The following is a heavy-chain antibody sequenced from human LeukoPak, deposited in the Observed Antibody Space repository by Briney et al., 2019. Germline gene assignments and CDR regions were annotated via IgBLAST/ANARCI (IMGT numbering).Heavy chain of an antibody. J-gene: IGHJ5*02. Sequence: ASVKVSCKASGYTFTGYYMHWVRQAPGRGLEWMGWISPNSGDTDIAQKFQGRVTMTRDTSIATSYMEVDSLTSDDTAVYYCARESACGTTNCLAPADWLDPWGQGTLVTVSS. CDR3: ARESACGTTNCLAPADWLDP. CDR1: GYTFTGYY. D-gene: IGHD2-2*01. V-gene: IGHV1-2*02. CDR2: ISPNSGDT.